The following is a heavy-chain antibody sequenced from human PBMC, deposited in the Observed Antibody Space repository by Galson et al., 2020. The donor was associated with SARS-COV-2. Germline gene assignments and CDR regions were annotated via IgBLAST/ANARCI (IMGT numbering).Heavy chain of an antibody. J-gene: IGHJ5*02. V-gene: IGHV1-2*02. CDR3: TRDRPAATSATLTGFDP. CDR1: GYTFSDYY. D-gene: IGHD2-15*01. CDR2: INPNSGGT. Sequence: ASVKVSCKTSGYTFSDYYIHWVRQAPGQGLEWMGWINPNSGGTKYAQKFQGRVTMTRDTSITTAYMELSWLRSDDTAVYYCTRDRPAATSATLTGFDPWGQGTLVTVS.